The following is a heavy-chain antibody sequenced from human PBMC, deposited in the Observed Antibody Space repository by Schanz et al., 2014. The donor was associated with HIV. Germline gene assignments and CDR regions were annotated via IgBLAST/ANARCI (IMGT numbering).Heavy chain of an antibody. J-gene: IGHJ4*02. D-gene: IGHD3-9*01. V-gene: IGHV3-7*01. Sequence: EGQLVESGGGLVQPGGSLRLSCAASGFTFKTYWMSWVRQAPGKGLEWLANIKLDGSEKYYVDSVKGRFTISRDNSKNSLYLVIKSLRVEDTAVYYCAREAYDISTGYYNPVLGYWGQGTLVTVSS. CDR3: AREAYDISTGYYNPVLGY. CDR2: IKLDGSEK. CDR1: GFTFKTYW.